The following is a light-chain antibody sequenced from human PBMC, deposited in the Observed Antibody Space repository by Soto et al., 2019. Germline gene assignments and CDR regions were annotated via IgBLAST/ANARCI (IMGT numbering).Light chain of an antibody. J-gene: IGLJ1*01. V-gene: IGLV2-23*02. CDR3: CSYAGSSPHYV. CDR2: EVS. CDR1: SSDVGSYNL. Sequence: QSALTQPASVSGSPGQSITISCTGTSSDVGSYNLVSWYQQHPGKAPKLMIYEVSKRPSGVSNRFSGSKSGNTASLTISGLQAEDEADYYCCSYAGSSPHYVFGTGTKSPS.